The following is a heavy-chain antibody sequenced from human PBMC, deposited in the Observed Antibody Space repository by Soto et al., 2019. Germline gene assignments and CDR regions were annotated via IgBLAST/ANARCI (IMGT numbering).Heavy chain of an antibody. V-gene: IGHV4-39*01. CDR2: VRPTGSV. D-gene: IGHD1-26*01. CDR1: GVSISDNDYS. CDR3: ARPLSRGGTYYY. Sequence: QLQLRESGPGLVRPSETLFLTCTVSGVSISDNDYSWGWIRQPPGKGLDWIGSVRPTGSVYYNPSLRRRVSISVDTARNQFSVRLYSVVASDTAVYYCARPLSRGGTYYYWGPGALVTVSS. J-gene: IGHJ4*02.